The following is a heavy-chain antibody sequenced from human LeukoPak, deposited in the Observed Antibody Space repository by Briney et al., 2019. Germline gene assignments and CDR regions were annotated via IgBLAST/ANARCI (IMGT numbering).Heavy chain of an antibody. V-gene: IGHV4-4*07. J-gene: IGHJ2*01. Sequence: PSETLSLTCTVSGGSISSYYWSWIRQPAGKGLEWIGRIYTSGSTNYNPSPKSRVTISVDKSKNQFSLKLSSVTAADTAVYYCARGTVTNYWYFDLWGRGTLVTVSS. CDR3: ARGTVTNYWYFDL. CDR1: GGSISSYY. CDR2: IYTSGST. D-gene: IGHD4-11*01.